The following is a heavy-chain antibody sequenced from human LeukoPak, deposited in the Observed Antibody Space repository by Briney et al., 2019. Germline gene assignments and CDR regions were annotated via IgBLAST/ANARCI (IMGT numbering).Heavy chain of an antibody. Sequence: SETLSLTCTVSGDSISSYYWSWIRQPPGKGLEWIGYIYYSGSTNYNPSLKSRVTISINTSKNRFSLNLISVTAADTAVYYCARAPAATGTIDYWGQGTLVTVSS. J-gene: IGHJ4*02. V-gene: IGHV4-59*12. CDR3: ARAPAATGTIDY. CDR2: IYYSGST. D-gene: IGHD6-13*01. CDR1: GDSISSYY.